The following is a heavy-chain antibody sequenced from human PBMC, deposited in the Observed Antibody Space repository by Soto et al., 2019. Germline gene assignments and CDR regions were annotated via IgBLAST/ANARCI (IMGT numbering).Heavy chain of an antibody. Sequence: QVQLQESGPGLVKPSGTLSLTCAVSGGSVNNDKCWSWVRQQPGKGLEWIGEIHSSRITNYNPSLKSRASIFVDKFKNQFSVKLTSVTAADTAVYFCAGQWSAGYGAFDPWGQGTLVTVSS. CDR3: AGQWSAGYGAFDP. CDR1: GGSVNNDKC. D-gene: IGHD3-9*01. V-gene: IGHV4-4*02. CDR2: IHSSRIT. J-gene: IGHJ5*02.